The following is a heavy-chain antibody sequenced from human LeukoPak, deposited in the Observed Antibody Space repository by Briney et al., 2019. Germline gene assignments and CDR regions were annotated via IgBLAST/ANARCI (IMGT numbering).Heavy chain of an antibody. CDR3: ARVDDSRGYYFDY. CDR2: IYTSGST. D-gene: IGHD3-10*01. J-gene: IGHJ4*02. CDR1: GGSISSGSYY. Sequence: PSQTLSLTCTVSGGSISSGSYYWSWIRQPAGKGLEWIGRIYTSGSTNYNPSLKSRVTISVDTSKNQFSLKLSSVTAADTAVYYCARVDDSRGYYFDYWGQGTLVTVSS. V-gene: IGHV4-61*02.